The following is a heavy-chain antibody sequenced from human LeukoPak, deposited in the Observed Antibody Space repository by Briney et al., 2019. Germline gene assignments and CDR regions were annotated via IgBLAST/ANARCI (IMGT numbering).Heavy chain of an antibody. D-gene: IGHD1-26*01. CDR2: ISSNGGST. CDR1: GFTFSSYA. CDR3: ARAFGAENFDY. V-gene: IGHV3-64*02. Sequence: PGGSLRLSCAASGFTFSSYAMHWVRQAPGKGLEYVSAISSNGGSTFYADSVKGRFTISRDNSKNTLYLQMGRLRSEDMAVYYCARAFGAENFDYWGQGTLVTVSS. J-gene: IGHJ4*02.